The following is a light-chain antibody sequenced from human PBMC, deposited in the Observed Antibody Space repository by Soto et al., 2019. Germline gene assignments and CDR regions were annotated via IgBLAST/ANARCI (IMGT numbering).Light chain of an antibody. CDR3: QQYDNLPRT. CDR2: AAS. CDR1: QGIRND. V-gene: IGKV1-17*01. J-gene: IGKJ2*01. Sequence: DIQMTQSPPSLSASVGDRVTITCRASQGIRNDLGWYQQKPGKAPKRLIYAASSLQSGVPSRFSGSGSGTDFTFTISSLQPEDIATYYCQQYDNLPRTFGQGTKVDIK.